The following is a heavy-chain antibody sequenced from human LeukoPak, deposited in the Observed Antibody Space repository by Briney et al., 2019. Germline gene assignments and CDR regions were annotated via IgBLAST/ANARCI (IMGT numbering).Heavy chain of an antibody. V-gene: IGHV4-4*09. J-gene: IGHJ6*02. CDR1: GGSISSYY. CDR3: ARHGDSSGWYERENYYYGMDV. D-gene: IGHD6-19*01. CDR2: IYTSGST. Sequence: SETLSLTCTVSGGSISSYYWSWIRQPPGKGLEWIGYIYTSGSTNYNPSLKSRVTISVDTSKNQFSLKLSSVTAADTAVYYCARHGDSSGWYERENYYYGMDVWGQGTTVTVSS.